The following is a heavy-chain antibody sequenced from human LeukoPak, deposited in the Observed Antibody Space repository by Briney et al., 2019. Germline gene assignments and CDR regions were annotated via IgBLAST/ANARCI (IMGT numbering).Heavy chain of an antibody. CDR1: GFTFSRYA. V-gene: IGHV3-23*01. J-gene: IGHJ4*02. Sequence: GGSLRLSCAASGFTFSRYAMSWVRQAPGKGLEWVSAISDRGGSTYYVDSVKGRFTISRDNSKNTLYLQMNSLRAEDTAVYYCAKEYYYDSSGLGYWGQGTLVTVSS. D-gene: IGHD3-22*01. CDR2: ISDRGGST. CDR3: AKEYYYDSSGLGY.